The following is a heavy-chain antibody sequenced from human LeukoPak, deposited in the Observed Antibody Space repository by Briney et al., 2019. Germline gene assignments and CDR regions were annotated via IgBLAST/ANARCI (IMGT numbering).Heavy chain of an antibody. J-gene: IGHJ6*03. CDR3: ARHAPQFYYYYMDV. CDR1: GGSISSYY. V-gene: IGHV4-4*09. CDR2: IYTSGST. D-gene: IGHD5-24*01. Sequence: SDTQSLTHTVCGGSISSYYWIWIRQPPGKGLEGVGYIYTSGSTNYNPPLKSRVNIAVDTSKDQFSLKLSSVTADDTAVYYCARHAPQFYYYYMDVWGKGTTVTVSS.